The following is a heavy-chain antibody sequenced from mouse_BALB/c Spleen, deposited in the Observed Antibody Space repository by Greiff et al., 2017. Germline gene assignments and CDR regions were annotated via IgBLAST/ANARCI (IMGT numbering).Heavy chain of an antibody. Sequence: EVQVVESGGGLVQPGGSRKLSCAASGFTFSSFGMHWVRQAPEKGLEWVAYISSGSSTIYYADTVKGRFTISRDNPKNTLFLQMTSLRSEDTAMYYCARGYYGSSGAMDYWGQGTSVTVSS. CDR1: GFTFSSFG. V-gene: IGHV5-17*02. CDR2: ISSGSSTI. CDR3: ARGYYGSSGAMDY. D-gene: IGHD1-1*01. J-gene: IGHJ4*01.